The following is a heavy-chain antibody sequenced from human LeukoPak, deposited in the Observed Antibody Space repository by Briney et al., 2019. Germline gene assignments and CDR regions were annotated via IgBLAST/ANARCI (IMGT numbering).Heavy chain of an antibody. CDR1: GASISNYY. J-gene: IGHJ4*02. V-gene: IGHV4-59*08. D-gene: IGHD2-15*01. CDR2: IYYSGST. Sequence: SETLSLTCTVSGASISNYYWSWIRQPPGKGLEWIGYIYYSGSTNYNPSLKSRLTISVDTSKNQFSLKLSSVTAADTAVYYCARRGYCSGGTCLTFDLWGQGTLVTVSS. CDR3: ARRGYCSGGTCLTFDL.